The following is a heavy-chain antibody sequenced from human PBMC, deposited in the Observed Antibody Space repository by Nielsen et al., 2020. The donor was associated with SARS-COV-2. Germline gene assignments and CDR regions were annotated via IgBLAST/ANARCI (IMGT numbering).Heavy chain of an antibody. CDR2: ISAYNGNT. V-gene: IGHV1-18*01. CDR1: GGTFSSYA. Sequence: ASVKVSCKASGGTFSSYAISWVRQAPGQGLEWMGWISAYNGNTNYAQKLQGRVTMTTDTSTSTAYMELRSLRSDDTAVYYCARNRITMIVVVITTIDYWGQGTLVTVSS. D-gene: IGHD3-22*01. CDR3: ARNRITMIVVVITTIDY. J-gene: IGHJ4*02.